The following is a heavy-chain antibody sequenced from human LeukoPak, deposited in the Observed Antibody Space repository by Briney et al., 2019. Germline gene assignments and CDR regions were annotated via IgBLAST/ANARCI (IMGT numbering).Heavy chain of an antibody. Sequence: GSLRLSCAASGFTFSSYEMNWVRQPPGEGLEWIVSVYYSGSTYYNPSLQSRVTISVDTSKNQFSLKVNSVTAADTAVYYCARSGRGDSSGYEEGFDYWGQGTLVTVSS. CDR3: ARSGRGDSSGYEEGFDY. V-gene: IGHV4-39*07. J-gene: IGHJ4*02. CDR1: GFTFSSYE. CDR2: VYYSGST. D-gene: IGHD3-22*01.